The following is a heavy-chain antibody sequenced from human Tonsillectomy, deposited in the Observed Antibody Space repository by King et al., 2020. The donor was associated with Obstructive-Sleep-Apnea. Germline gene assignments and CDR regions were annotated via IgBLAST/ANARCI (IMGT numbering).Heavy chain of an antibody. Sequence: QLVQSGAEVKKPGASVKVSCKASGYTFTSSYMHWVRQAPGQGREWMGIINPSGGSTGYAQKFQGRVTMTRDTATSTVYMELSSRRSEDTAVYYCARAQWDRTGPFFDYWGQGTLVTVSS. J-gene: IGHJ4*02. CDR1: GYTFTSSY. V-gene: IGHV1-46*03. CDR2: INPSGGST. CDR3: ARAQWDRTGPFFDY. D-gene: IGHD1-26*01.